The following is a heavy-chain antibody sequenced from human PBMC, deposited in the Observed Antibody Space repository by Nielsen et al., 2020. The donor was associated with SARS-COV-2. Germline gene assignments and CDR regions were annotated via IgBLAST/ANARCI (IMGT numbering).Heavy chain of an antibody. CDR3: AKLGDGPGY. Sequence: SLKISCAASGFTFSSYAMSWVRQAPGKGLEWVSGISWNSGSIGYADSVKGRFTISRDNAKNSLYLQMNSLRAEDTALYYCAKLGDGPGYWGQGTLVTVSS. D-gene: IGHD3-16*01. J-gene: IGHJ4*02. CDR1: GFTFSSYA. CDR2: ISWNSGSI. V-gene: IGHV3-9*01.